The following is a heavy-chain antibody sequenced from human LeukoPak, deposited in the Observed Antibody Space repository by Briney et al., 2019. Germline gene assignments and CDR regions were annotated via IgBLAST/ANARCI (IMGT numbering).Heavy chain of an antibody. CDR2: IYSSGTT. D-gene: IGHD1-20*01. V-gene: IGHV4-4*09. CDR1: GGSVSPYY. CDR3: ARSVTGANNWFDP. Sequence: PSETLSLTCTVSGGSVSPYYWSWIRQPPGKGLEWVGIIYSSGTTYYNPSLTSRVTISIDTSKNQFSLKLTSVTAADTAAYYCARSVTGANNWFDPWGQGTLVTVSS. J-gene: IGHJ5*02.